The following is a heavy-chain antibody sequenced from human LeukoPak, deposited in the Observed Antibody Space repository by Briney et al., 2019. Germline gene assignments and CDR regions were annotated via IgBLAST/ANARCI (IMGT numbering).Heavy chain of an antibody. CDR2: INPNSGGT. D-gene: IGHD6-13*01. CDR1: GYTFTGYY. CDR3: ARDKEGSSWYVGYYYYGMDV. V-gene: IGHV1-2*02. J-gene: IGHJ6*02. Sequence: ASVKVSCKASGYTFTGYYMHWVRQAPGQGLEWMGWINPNSGGTNYAQKFQGRVTMTRDTSISTAYMELSRLRSDDTAVYYCARDKEGSSWYVGYYYYGMDVWGQGTTVTVSS.